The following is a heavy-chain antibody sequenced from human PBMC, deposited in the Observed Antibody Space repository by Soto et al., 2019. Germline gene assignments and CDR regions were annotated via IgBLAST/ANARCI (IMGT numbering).Heavy chain of an antibody. CDR2: IYYSGST. CDR3: ARGHSSSNGLYYYYGMDV. V-gene: IGHV4-31*03. D-gene: IGHD6-6*01. Sequence: PSETLSLTCTVSGGSISSGGYYWSWIRQHPGKGLEWIGYIYYSGSTYYNPSLKSRVTISVDTSKNQFSLKLSSVTAADTAVYYCARGHSSSNGLYYYYGMDVWGQGTTVTVSS. CDR1: GGSISSGGYY. J-gene: IGHJ6*02.